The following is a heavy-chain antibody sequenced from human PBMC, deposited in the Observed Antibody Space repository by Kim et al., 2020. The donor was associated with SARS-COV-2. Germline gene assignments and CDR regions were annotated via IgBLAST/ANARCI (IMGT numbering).Heavy chain of an antibody. CDR3: AIPAARSYYGMDV. D-gene: IGHD2-2*01. CDR2: IYHSGSA. J-gene: IGHJ6*02. CDR1: GGSISSYNW. V-gene: IGHV4-4*02. Sequence: SETLSLTCAVSGGSISSYNWWTWVRQPPGKGLEWIGEIYHSGSANYNPSLKSRVTISLDKSKNQFSLKLSSVTAADTAVYYCAIPAARSYYGMDVWGQGTTVIVSS.